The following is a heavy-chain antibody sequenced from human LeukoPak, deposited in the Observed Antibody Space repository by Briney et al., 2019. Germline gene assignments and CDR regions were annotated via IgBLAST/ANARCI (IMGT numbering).Heavy chain of an antibody. Sequence: SETLSLTCSVSGDSISLSFYYWGWIRQPPGKALEWIGSVYYSGTTSYNPSLKSRVTISVDMSKNHFSLRLRSVTAADTAMYYCARVVAVADNWFDPWGQGTLVTVSS. CDR3: ARVVAVADNWFDP. CDR2: VYYSGTT. V-gene: IGHV4-39*07. CDR1: GDSISLSFYY. J-gene: IGHJ5*02. D-gene: IGHD4-23*01.